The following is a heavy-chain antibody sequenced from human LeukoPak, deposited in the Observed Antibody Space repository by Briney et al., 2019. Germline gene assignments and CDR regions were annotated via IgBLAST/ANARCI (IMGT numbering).Heavy chain of an antibody. Sequence: GGSLRLSCAASGFTFSSYTMNWVRQAPGKGLECVSSISSSSSYIYYADSVKGRFTISRYNAKNSLYLQMNSLRAEDTAVDYCARDGSGYSDPVHYWGQGTLVTVSS. D-gene: IGHD3-22*01. V-gene: IGHV3-21*01. J-gene: IGHJ4*02. CDR2: ISSSSSYI. CDR3: ARDGSGYSDPVHY. CDR1: GFTFSSYT.